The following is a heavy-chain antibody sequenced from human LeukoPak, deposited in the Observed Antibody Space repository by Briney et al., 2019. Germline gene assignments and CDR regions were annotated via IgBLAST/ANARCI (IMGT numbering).Heavy chain of an antibody. CDR2: IYHSGST. J-gene: IGHJ4*02. CDR1: GGSISSYY. V-gene: IGHV4-59*01. D-gene: IGHD6-13*01. CDR3: ARLGDSSNLLIFDY. Sequence: SETLSLTCTVSGGSISSYYWSWIRQPPGKGLEWIGYIYHSGSTNYNPSLKSRITISIDTSKNQFSLKLSSVTATDTAVYYCARLGDSSNLLIFDYWGQGSLVTVSS.